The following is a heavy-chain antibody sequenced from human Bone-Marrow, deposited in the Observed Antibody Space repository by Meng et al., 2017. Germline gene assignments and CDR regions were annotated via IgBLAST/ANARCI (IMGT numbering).Heavy chain of an antibody. CDR3: GGVRGVDRGAQY. CDR1: GLTFSTSA. Sequence: GGSLRLSCDVSGLTFSTSAFNWVRRAPGKGLEYVASITGSETPTTLASHADSVRGRFTISRADSRSSLYLQMHNLRVDNAAVYYCGGVRGVDRGAQYWGQGVPVTVSS. J-gene: IGHJ4*02. CDR2: ITGSETPTTLA. V-gene: IGHV3-23*01. D-gene: IGHD3-10*01.